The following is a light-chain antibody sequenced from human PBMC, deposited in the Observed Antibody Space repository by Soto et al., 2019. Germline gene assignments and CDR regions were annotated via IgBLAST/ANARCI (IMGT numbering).Light chain of an antibody. CDR3: QQYMSSVT. V-gene: IGKV3-20*01. CDR1: QSVDTTF. CDR2: GAS. Sequence: EIVLTQSPGSLSLSPGQRATLSCRASQSVDTTFFAWYQKKPGQAPRLLIQGASKRATGIPDRFSGSGSGTDFLIIISRLEPEDFAVYYCQQYMSSVTFGQGTKVEIK. J-gene: IGKJ1*01.